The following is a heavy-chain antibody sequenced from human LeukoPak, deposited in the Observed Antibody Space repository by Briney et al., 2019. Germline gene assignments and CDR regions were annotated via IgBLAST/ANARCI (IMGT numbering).Heavy chain of an antibody. CDR1: GFTFSSYW. D-gene: IGHD3-10*01. Sequence: GGSLRLSCAASGFTFSSYWMSWVRQAPGKGLEWVADIQENGGEKYYIDSVKGRFTISRDNAKNSLYLQMNSLRVEDTAVYYCARDRRYGSGNYFHYWYFDLWGRGTQVTVSS. CDR3: ARDRRYGSGNYFHYWYFDL. CDR2: IQENGGEK. V-gene: IGHV3-7*04. J-gene: IGHJ2*01.